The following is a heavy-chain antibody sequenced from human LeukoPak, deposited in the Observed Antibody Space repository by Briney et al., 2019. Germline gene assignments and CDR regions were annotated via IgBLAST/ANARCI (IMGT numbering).Heavy chain of an antibody. D-gene: IGHD4-11*01. CDR3: ASYSNYVGVYYYGMDV. CDR2: IYHSGST. V-gene: IGHV4-4*02. CDR1: GDSISNSNW. J-gene: IGHJ6*02. Sequence: PSGTLSLTCAVSGDSISNSNWWSWVRQPPGKGLEWIGEIYHSGSTNYNPSLKSRFTISVDKSKNHFSLKLSSVTAADTAVYYCASYSNYVGVYYYGMDVWGQGTTVTVSS.